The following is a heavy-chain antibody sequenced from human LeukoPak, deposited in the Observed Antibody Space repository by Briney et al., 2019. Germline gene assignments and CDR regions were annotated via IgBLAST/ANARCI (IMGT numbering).Heavy chain of an antibody. CDR3: RYFLPHFDY. J-gene: IGHJ4*02. CDR1: GFTFSNYA. V-gene: IGHV3-23*01. CDR2: ISGSGGDT. D-gene: IGHD2/OR15-2a*01. Sequence: RSGGSLRLSCAASGFTFSNYAMNWVRQPPGKGLEWVSAISGSGGDTYYADSVKGRFTNSRDNSKNTLYLQMNSLRAEDTAVYYCRYFLPHFDYWGQGTLVTVSS.